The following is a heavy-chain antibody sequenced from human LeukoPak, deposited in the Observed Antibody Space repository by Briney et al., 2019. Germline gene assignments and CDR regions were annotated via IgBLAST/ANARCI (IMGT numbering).Heavy chain of an antibody. CDR2: ISTYTGKT. J-gene: IGHJ4*02. CDR1: GYTFTNYG. Sequence: ASVKVSXKASGYTFTNYGINWVRQAPGQGLEWLAWISTYTGKTDYAQKLQGRVTLTTDTSTGTAYMELRSLKSDDTALHYCARGVYYDTSGYYSFDYWGQGTLVAVSS. CDR3: ARGVYYDTSGYYSFDY. V-gene: IGHV1-18*01. D-gene: IGHD3-22*01.